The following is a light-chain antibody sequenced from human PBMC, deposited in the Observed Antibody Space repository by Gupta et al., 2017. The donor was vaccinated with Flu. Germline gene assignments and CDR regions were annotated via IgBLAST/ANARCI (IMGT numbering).Light chain of an antibody. CDR3: AEWADSISGSWA. CDR2: RNE. Sequence: QSVLSQPPSASGTPRQTLTASYSGSSANIGSNFLYWSQQPPGPAPNLLIYRNEQRPSGVPDRCSGSTSGTSASPATSGLRSEDEGDYYCAEWADSISGSWAFGTGTKLTVL. J-gene: IGLJ1*01. CDR1: SANIGSNF. V-gene: IGLV1-47*01.